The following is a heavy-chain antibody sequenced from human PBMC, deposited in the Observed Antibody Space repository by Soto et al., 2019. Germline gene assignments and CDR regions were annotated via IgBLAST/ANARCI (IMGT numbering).Heavy chain of an antibody. V-gene: IGHV1-69*02. D-gene: IGHD2-2*01. Sequence: QVLLVQSGTEVKKQGSSVKVSCKASGGTFTSFTLNWVRQAHGQGPEWMGRIIPALGIEDYAPKFHGKVTMTSDTSTSTDHMEMSSLRSDDTAVYYCAAVVGTSAFVGYLEYWGQGTLVTVSS. J-gene: IGHJ4*02. CDR1: GGTFTSFT. CDR3: AAVVGTSAFVGYLEY. CDR2: IIPALGIE.